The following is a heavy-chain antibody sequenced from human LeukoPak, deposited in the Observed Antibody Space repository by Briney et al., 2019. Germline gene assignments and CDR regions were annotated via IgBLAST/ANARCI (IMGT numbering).Heavy chain of an antibody. CDR1: GGSISSYY. Sequence: ASETLSLTCTVSGGSISSYYWSWIRQPPGKGLEWIGYVYYSGSTEYNPSLRSRVTISLEMSKHQFSLNLTSVTAADTAVYYCASNTGTVFDYWGQGALVTVS. J-gene: IGHJ4*02. D-gene: IGHD7-27*01. V-gene: IGHV4-59*01. CDR2: VYYSGST. CDR3: ASNTGTVFDY.